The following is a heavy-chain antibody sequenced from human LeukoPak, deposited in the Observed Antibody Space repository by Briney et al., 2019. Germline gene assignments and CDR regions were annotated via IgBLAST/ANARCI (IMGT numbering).Heavy chain of an antibody. CDR3: ARGPGDSSGYYRLFWYY. V-gene: IGHV4-59*01. Sequence: PSETLSLTCTVSGGSISSYYWSWIRQPPGKGLEWIGYIYYSGSTNYNPSLKSRVTISVDTSKNQFSLKLSSVTAADTAVYYCARGPGDSSGYYRLFWYYWGQGTLVTVSS. J-gene: IGHJ4*02. CDR1: GGSISSYY. D-gene: IGHD3-22*01. CDR2: IYYSGST.